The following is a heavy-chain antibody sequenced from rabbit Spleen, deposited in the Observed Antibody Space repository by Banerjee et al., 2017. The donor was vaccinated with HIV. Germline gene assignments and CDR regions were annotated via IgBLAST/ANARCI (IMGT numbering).Heavy chain of an antibody. J-gene: IGHJ6*01. V-gene: IGHV1S45*01. CDR2: INAVTGKA. Sequence: QEQLEESAGGLVQPGGSLTLTCTASGIDFSNYNFMCWVRQAPGKGLEWIACINAVTGKAVYASWAKGRFTFSKTSSSTVTLQMTSLTAADTATYFCARDTGTSFSTYGMDLWGPGTLVTVS. CDR1: GIDFSNYNF. CDR3: ARDTGTSFSTYGMDL. D-gene: IGHD8-1*01.